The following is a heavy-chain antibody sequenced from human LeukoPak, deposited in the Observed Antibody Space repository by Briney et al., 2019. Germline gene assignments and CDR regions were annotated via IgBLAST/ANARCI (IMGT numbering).Heavy chain of an antibody. D-gene: IGHD5-24*01. V-gene: IGHV4-59*08. Sequence: SETLSLTCTVSGASISGWYWSWIRQPPGKGLEWIGYVYGSGYANYNPSLKSRVTISVDTSKNQFSLKLSSVTAADTAVYYCAGLEMATMRGAFDIWGQGTMVTVSS. CDR2: VYGSGYA. CDR1: GASISGWY. J-gene: IGHJ3*02. CDR3: AGLEMATMRGAFDI.